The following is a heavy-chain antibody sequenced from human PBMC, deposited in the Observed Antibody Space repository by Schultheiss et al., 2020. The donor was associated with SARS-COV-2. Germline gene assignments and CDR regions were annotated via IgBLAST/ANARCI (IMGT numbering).Heavy chain of an antibody. Sequence: SGPTLVKPTQTLTVTCTFSGFSLSTSGMCVSWIRQPPGKALEWLALIYWDDDKRSSPSLKSRLTITKDTSKNQVVLTMTNMDPVDTATYYCARSYDSSGYYSVSIFDYWGQGTLVTVSS. CDR2: IYWDDDK. V-gene: IGHV2-5*08. J-gene: IGHJ4*02. D-gene: IGHD3-22*01. CDR1: GFSLSTSGMC. CDR3: ARSYDSSGYYSVSIFDY.